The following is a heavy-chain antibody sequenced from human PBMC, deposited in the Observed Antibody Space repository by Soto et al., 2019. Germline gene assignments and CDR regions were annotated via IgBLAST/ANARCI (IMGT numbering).Heavy chain of an antibody. CDR2: IYYSGST. Sequence: QVQLQESGPGLVKPSETLSLTCTVSGGSITSYYWTWIRQPPGKGLEWIAYIYYSGSTSYNPTLTSRVTISVDTSKNQFSLKLSSVTAADTAVYYCARSRGNDAFDIWGQGTTVTVSS. CDR1: GGSITSYY. J-gene: IGHJ3*02. CDR3: ARSRGNDAFDI. V-gene: IGHV4-59*01.